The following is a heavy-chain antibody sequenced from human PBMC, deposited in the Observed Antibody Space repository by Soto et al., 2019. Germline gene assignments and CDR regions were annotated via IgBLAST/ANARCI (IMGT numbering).Heavy chain of an antibody. CDR2: IYHSGST. V-gene: IGHV4-30-2*05. CDR3: ARDNAGYSIDY. J-gene: IGHJ4*02. CDR1: GGSISSGGYS. Sequence: SETLSLTCAVSGGSISSGGYSWSWIRQPPGKGLEWIGYIYHSGSTYYNPSLKSRVTISVDSSKNQFSLKLSSVTAADTAVYYCARDNAGYSIDYWGQGALVTVSS. D-gene: IGHD6-13*01.